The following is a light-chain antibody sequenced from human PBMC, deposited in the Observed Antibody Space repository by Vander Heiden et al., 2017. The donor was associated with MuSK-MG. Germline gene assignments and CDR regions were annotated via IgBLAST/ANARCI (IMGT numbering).Light chain of an antibody. J-gene: IGKJ4*01. CDR3: QQYDNLLT. V-gene: IGKV1-33*01. CDR1: QDITNH. Sequence: DIQMTQSPSSLSASVGDRLTITCQASQDITNHIHWYQQKPGKAPKILIYDASNSETGVPSSFSGSGSGTDFTFSISRLQPEDIATYYCQQYDNLLTFGGGTKVEIK. CDR2: DAS.